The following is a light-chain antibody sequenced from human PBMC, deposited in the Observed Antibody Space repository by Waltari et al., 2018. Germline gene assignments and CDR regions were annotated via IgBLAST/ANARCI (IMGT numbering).Light chain of an antibody. V-gene: IGKV4-1*01. CDR1: QTVLYSSNNKNY. Sequence: DSLAVSLGERATINCKSSQTVLYSSNNKNYLAWYQQKPRQPPKLLIYWASTRESGVPDRFSGSGSGTDFTLTISSLQAEDVAVYYCQQYYNTPLTFGGGTKVEIK. J-gene: IGKJ4*01. CDR2: WAS. CDR3: QQYYNTPLT.